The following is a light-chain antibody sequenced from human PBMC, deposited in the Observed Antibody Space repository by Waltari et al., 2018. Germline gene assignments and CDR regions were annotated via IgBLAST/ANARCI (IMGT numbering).Light chain of an antibody. Sequence: DIQMTQSPSTLSASVGDRVTITCRASQSITNWLAWYQQKPGKAHKLLIYKASNLERGVPSGFSSSGSTTVITLTISSLQPDDFATYYCQQYDNYWTFGQGTKVEIK. CDR2: KAS. V-gene: IGKV1-5*03. CDR1: QSITNW. J-gene: IGKJ1*01. CDR3: QQYDNYWT.